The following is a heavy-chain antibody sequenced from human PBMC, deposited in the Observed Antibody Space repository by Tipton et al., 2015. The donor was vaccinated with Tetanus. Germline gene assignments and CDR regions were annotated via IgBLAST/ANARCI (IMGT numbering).Heavy chain of an antibody. CDR1: GYNFATFW. J-gene: IGHJ5*02. V-gene: IGHV5-51*01. D-gene: IGHD3-3*01. CDR2: IFPGASGV. Sequence: QLVQSGAEVKKPGESLNISCKASGYNFATFWIGWVRQKPGKGLEWMGIIFPGASGVRYSPTFEGQVTITADRSTTTAYLQWGSLKASDTAIYYCARHFGEMLYAPFRFDPWGQGTLVTVSS. CDR3: ARHFGEMLYAPFRFDP.